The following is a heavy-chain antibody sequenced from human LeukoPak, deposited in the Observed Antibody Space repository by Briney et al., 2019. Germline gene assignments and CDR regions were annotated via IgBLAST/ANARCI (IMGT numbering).Heavy chain of an antibody. CDR3: ARDRYDSSGYYPH. CDR2: ISAYNGDT. J-gene: IGHJ4*02. Sequence: GASVKVSCKASGYTFTRYGISWVRQAPGQGLEWMGWISAYNGDTNYAQNLQGRVTMTTNTSTNTAYMELRNLGSDDTAVYYCARDRYDSSGYYPHWGQGTLVTVSS. V-gene: IGHV1-18*01. CDR1: GYTFTRYG. D-gene: IGHD3-22*01.